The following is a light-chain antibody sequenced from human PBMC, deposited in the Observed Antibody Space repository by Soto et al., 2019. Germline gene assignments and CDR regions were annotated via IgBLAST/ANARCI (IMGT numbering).Light chain of an antibody. J-gene: IGKJ1*01. CDR2: AAS. Sequence: DIQMTQSPSSLSASVGDRVTITCRASQNIGSYLNWYHQKPGKAPNVLISAASILHSGVPSRFSGSGSGTDFTLTINGLQPEDFATYYCQQSYTKWTFGQGTKLEI. CDR3: QQSYTKWT. V-gene: IGKV1-39*01. CDR1: QNIGSY.